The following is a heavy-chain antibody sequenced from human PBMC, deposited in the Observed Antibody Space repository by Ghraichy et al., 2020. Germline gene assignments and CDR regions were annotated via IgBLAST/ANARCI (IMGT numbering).Heavy chain of an antibody. CDR2: LTLNGNT. CDR3: ARGLTTPGIGLGHYFHGMDV. J-gene: IGHJ6*02. Sequence: SETLSLTCSVSGGSFNGYYWSWIRRAPGKGFEWIGELTLNGNTNYNPSLQGRLTISEETSKNQFALQLESVTAADTAVYFCARGLTTPGIGLGHYFHGMDVWGQGTTVIVSS. CDR1: GGSFNGYY. V-gene: IGHV4-34*01. D-gene: IGHD1-1*01.